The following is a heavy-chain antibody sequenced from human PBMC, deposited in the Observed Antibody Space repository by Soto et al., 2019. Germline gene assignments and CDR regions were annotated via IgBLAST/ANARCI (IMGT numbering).Heavy chain of an antibody. CDR1: GFTFSKFG. CDR2: ISNDGSDE. Sequence: QVQLVESGGGVFQPGRSRRLSCEASGFTFSKFGMHWLRPAPGRGLEWVAGISNDGSDEYYVDSVKGRFNISRDNSKITLSLQMNSLRFEDTAVYFCAKDRRKWGDSPFEKWGQGTLVTVSS. V-gene: IGHV3-30*18. D-gene: IGHD2-21*02. CDR3: AKDRRKWGDSPFEK. J-gene: IGHJ4*02.